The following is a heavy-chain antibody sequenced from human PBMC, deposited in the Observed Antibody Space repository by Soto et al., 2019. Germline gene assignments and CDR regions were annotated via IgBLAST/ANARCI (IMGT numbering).Heavy chain of an antibody. CDR1: GFTFSSYG. J-gene: IGHJ6*03. CDR3: ARGYSNYLYGYYYMDV. V-gene: IGHV3-33*01. D-gene: IGHD4-4*01. CDR2: IWYDGSNK. Sequence: GGSLRLSCAASGFTFSSYGMHWVRQAPGKGLEWVAVIWYDGSNKYYADSVKGRFTISRYNSKNTLYLQMNSLRAEDTAVYYCARGYSNYLYGYYYMDVWGKGTTVTVSS.